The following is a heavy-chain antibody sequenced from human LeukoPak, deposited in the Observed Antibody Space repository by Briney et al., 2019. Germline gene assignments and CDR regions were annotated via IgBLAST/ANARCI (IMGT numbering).Heavy chain of an antibody. V-gene: IGHV4-59*01. CDR3: ARVKRVLITTNDAFDI. J-gene: IGHJ3*02. CDR1: GGSISTYY. Sequence: PSETLSLTCTVSGGSISTYYWSWIRQPPGKGLEWIGYIYYSGSSNYSPSLESRVTISVDTSKNQFSLRLTSVTAADTAVYYCARVKRVLITTNDAFDIWRQGTMVTVSS. CDR2: IYYSGSS. D-gene: IGHD3-22*01.